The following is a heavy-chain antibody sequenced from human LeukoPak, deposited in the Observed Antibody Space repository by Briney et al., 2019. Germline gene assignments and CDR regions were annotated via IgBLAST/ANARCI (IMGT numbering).Heavy chain of an antibody. Sequence: QSGGSLRLSCVASGFVFGTFDMHWVRQVPGRGLEWVSSIGTAGTATDRYYPGSLRGRVTITRDNSKSSVYLQIDNLTAGDTAVYYCVRGEGHTNLGSFLGGYVFDFWGQGTRAIVPS. J-gene: IGHJ6*02. V-gene: IGHV3-13*01. CDR3: VRGEGHTNLGSFLGGYVFDF. D-gene: IGHD3-16*01. CDR2: IGTAGTATDR. CDR1: GFVFGTFD.